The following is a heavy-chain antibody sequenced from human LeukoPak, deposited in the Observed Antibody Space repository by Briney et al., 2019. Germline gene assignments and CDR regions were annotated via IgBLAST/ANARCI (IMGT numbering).Heavy chain of an antibody. CDR2: ISSSGSTT. J-gene: IGHJ4*02. V-gene: IGHV3-48*03. CDR3: AREVRSGSYSYYFDY. Sequence: GGSLRLSCAASGFTFSSYEMTWVRQAPGKGLEWVSYISSSGSTTHYADSVKGRFTISRDNAKNSLYLQMNSLRAEDTAVYYCAREVRSGSYSYYFDYWGQGTLVTVSS. CDR1: GFTFSSYE. D-gene: IGHD1-26*01.